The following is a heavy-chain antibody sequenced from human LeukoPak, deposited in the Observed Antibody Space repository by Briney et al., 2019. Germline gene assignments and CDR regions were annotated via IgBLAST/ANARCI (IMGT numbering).Heavy chain of an antibody. CDR1: GGSFSGYY. V-gene: IGHV4-34*01. CDR2: INHRGST. CDR3: ARDGVVVTATSAFDI. J-gene: IGHJ3*02. D-gene: IGHD2-21*02. Sequence: PSETLSLTCAVYGGSFSGYYWSWIRQPPGKGLEWIGEINHRGSTNYNPSLKSRVTISVDTSKNQFSLKLSSVTAADTAVYYCARDGVVVTATSAFDIWGQGTMVTVSS.